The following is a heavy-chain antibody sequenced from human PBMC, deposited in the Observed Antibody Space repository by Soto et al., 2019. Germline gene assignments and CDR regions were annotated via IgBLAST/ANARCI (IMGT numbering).Heavy chain of an antibody. D-gene: IGHD3-22*01. CDR2: IDGGGSIT. CDR1: GFTFSSYW. Sequence: EVQLVESGGGLVQPGGSLRLSCAASGFTFSSYWMHWVRQTPGKGLVWVARIDGGGSITTYADSVKGRFTVSRDNAKNTLYLQMNSLRAEDTAVYYCTRDGYDYDSSSDYFGYWGQGTPVTVSS. V-gene: IGHV3-74*01. J-gene: IGHJ4*02. CDR3: TRDGYDYDSSSDYFGY.